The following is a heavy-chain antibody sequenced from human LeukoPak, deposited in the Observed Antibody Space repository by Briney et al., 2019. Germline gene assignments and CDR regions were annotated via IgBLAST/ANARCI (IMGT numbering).Heavy chain of an antibody. CDR2: IRSKTYGGTT. Sequence: PGGSLRLSCIVSGFTFGDYGMSWVRQAPGKGLEWVGFIRSKTYGGTTEYAASVKGRFTISRDDSSSILYLHMNSLKTEDTALYYCIPDLPFDSWGQGTPVTVSS. CDR3: IPDLPFDS. CDR1: GFTFGDYG. V-gene: IGHV3-49*04. D-gene: IGHD1-14*01. J-gene: IGHJ4*02.